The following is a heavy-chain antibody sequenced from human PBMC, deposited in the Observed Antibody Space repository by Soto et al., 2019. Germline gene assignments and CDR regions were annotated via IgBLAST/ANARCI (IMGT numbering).Heavy chain of an antibody. CDR2: IIPIFGTA. V-gene: IGHV1-69*12. Sequence: QVQLVQSGAEVKKPGSSVKVSCKASGGTFSSYAISWVRQAPGQGLEWMGGIIPIFGTANYAQKFQGRVTIXEDRSXXTAYMELSSLRSEDTAVYYCAREGSSDVVVKSFDYWGQGTLVTVSS. CDR1: GGTFSSYA. J-gene: IGHJ4*02. CDR3: AREGSSDVVVKSFDY. D-gene: IGHD2-21*01.